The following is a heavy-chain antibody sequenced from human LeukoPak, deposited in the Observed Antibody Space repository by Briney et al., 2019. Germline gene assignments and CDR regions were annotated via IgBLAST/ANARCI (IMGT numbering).Heavy chain of an antibody. J-gene: IGHJ5*02. CDR2: INPNSGGT. CDR1: GYTFTGYY. CDR3: ARGGYDFWSGYSPYNWFDP. V-gene: IGHV1-2*02. Sequence: ASVKVSCKASGYTFTGYYMHWVRQAPGQGLEWMGWINPNSGGTNYAQKFQGRVTMTRDTSISTVYMELSRLRSDDTAVYYCARGGYDFWSGYSPYNWFDPWGQGTLVTVSS. D-gene: IGHD3-3*01.